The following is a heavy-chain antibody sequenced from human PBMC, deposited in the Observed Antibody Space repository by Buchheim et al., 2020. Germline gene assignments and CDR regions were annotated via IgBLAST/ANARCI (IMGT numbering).Heavy chain of an antibody. CDR1: GFTFSSYA. J-gene: IGHJ6*02. CDR2: ISGSGGST. D-gene: IGHD2-2*01. Sequence: EVQLLESGGGLVQPGGSLRLSCAASGFTFSSYAMSWVRQAPGKGLEWVSAISGSGGSTYYADSVKGRFTIPRDNSKNTLYLQMNSLRAEDTAVYYCAKAGAGDCSSTSCYYYYGMDVWGQGTT. CDR3: AKAGAGDCSSTSCYYYYGMDV. V-gene: IGHV3-23*01.